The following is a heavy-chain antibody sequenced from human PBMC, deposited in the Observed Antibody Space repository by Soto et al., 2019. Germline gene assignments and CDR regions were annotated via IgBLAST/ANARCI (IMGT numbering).Heavy chain of an antibody. CDR3: ARWGTTGLLDV. D-gene: IGHD3-16*01. Sequence: QVQLVESGGGVVQPGTSLRLSCVGSGFTFRSYVIHWVRQAPGKGLEWVALTSYDGSNKYYDDSVKGRFTISRDNSRNTVDLQMDSLSLEDTALYYCARWGTTGLLDVWGQGTLVSVSS. J-gene: IGHJ4*02. CDR1: GFTFRSYV. CDR2: TSYDGSNK. V-gene: IGHV3-30*19.